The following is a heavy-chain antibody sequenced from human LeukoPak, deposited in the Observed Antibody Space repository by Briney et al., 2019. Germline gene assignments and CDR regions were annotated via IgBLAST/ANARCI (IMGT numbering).Heavy chain of an antibody. Sequence: SETLSLTCAVYVGSFSGYYWSWIRQPPGKGQEWIGEIYHSGSTNYTPSLQCRVTKSVDTSKNHFSLKLSSVSAADTAVYYCARWSFDYWGQGTLVTVSS. D-gene: IGHD3-3*01. CDR2: IYHSGST. V-gene: IGHV4-34*01. CDR1: VGSFSGYY. CDR3: ARWSFDY. J-gene: IGHJ4*02.